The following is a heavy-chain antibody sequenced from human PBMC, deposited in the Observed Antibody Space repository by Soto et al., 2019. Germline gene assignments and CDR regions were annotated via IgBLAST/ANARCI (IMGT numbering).Heavy chain of an antibody. CDR2: ISGSGGST. CDR3: ARIGGHRDYYYYGMDV. D-gene: IGHD2-21*01. J-gene: IGHJ6*02. Sequence: GGFLRLSCAASGFTFSSYAMSWVRQAPGKGLEWVSAISGSGGSTYYADSVKGRFTISRDNSKNTLYLQMNSLRAEDTAVYYCARIGGHRDYYYYGMDVWGQGTTVTVSS. V-gene: IGHV3-23*01. CDR1: GFTFSSYA.